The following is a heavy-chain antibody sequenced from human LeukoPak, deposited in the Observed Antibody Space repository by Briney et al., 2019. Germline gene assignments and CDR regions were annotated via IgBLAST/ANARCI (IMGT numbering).Heavy chain of an antibody. D-gene: IGHD6-13*01. CDR3: ARYSSSWDFDP. Sequence: ASVKVSCKASGYTFTGYYMHWVRQAPGQGLEWMGWISAYNGNTNYAQKLQGRVTMTTDTSTSTAYMELRSLRSDDTAVYYCARYSSSWDFDPWGQGTLVTVSS. CDR2: ISAYNGNT. CDR1: GYTFTGYY. J-gene: IGHJ5*02. V-gene: IGHV1-18*04.